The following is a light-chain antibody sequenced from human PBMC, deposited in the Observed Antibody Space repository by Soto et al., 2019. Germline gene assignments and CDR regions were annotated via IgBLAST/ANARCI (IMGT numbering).Light chain of an antibody. CDR3: QQYVRSPRT. Sequence: EIVLTQSPGTLSLSPGERATLSCRASQSVSSDYFAWYQQKRGQAPRLLIYGASNRATGIPDRFSGSGSGTDFTLTISRLEPGDFAVYYCQQYVRSPRTFGQGTKVEIK. J-gene: IGKJ1*01. V-gene: IGKV3-20*01. CDR2: GAS. CDR1: QSVSSDY.